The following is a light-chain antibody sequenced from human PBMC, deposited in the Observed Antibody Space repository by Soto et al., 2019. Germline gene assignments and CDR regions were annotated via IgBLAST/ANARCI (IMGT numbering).Light chain of an antibody. CDR3: QQSYSLPRT. Sequence: DIQMTQSPSSLSASVGDRVTITCQASQDISNYLNWYQQKPGKAPKLLIYDASNLETGVPSRFSGSGSGADFTLTISSLQPEDFATYYCQQSYSLPRTFGQGTKVDIK. CDR1: QDISNY. J-gene: IGKJ1*01. V-gene: IGKV1-33*01. CDR2: DAS.